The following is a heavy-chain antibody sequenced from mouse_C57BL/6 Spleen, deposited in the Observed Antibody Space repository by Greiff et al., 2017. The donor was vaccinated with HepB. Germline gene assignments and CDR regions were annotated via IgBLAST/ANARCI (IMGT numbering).Heavy chain of an antibody. CDR1: GYTFTSYW. CDR2: INPSNGGT. V-gene: IGHV1-53*01. D-gene: IGHD2-5*01. Sequence: QVHVKQSGTELVKPGASVKLSCKASGYTFTSYWMHWVKQRPGQGLEWIGNINPSNGGTNYNEKFKSKATLTVDKSSSTAYMQLSSLTSEDSAVYYCARSISYYSNYDWYFDVWGTGTTVTVSS. J-gene: IGHJ1*03. CDR3: ARSISYYSNYDWYFDV.